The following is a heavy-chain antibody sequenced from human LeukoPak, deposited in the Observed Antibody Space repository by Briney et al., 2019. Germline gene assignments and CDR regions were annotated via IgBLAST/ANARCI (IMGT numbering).Heavy chain of an antibody. CDR3: ARGSFLLDLWELHDY. D-gene: IGHD1-26*01. Sequence: SVTLSLTCTVSGGSISSSSYYWGWIRQPPGKGLEWIGSIYYSGSTYYNPSLKSRVTISVDTSKNQFSLKLSSVTAADTAVYYCARGSFLLDLWELHDYWGQGTLVTVSS. V-gene: IGHV4-39*07. J-gene: IGHJ4*02. CDR1: GGSISSSSYY. CDR2: IYYSGST.